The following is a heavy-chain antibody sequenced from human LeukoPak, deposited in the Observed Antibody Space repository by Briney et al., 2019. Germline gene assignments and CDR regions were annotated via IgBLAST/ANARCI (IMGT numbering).Heavy chain of an antibody. V-gene: IGHV3-74*01. CDR1: GFTFSSYW. CDR2: INSDGSST. D-gene: IGHD2-21*02. CDR3: AKARGDGYNDAFDM. J-gene: IGHJ3*02. Sequence: GGSLRLSCAASGFTFSSYWMHWVRQAPGKGLVWLSRINSDGSSTSYADSVKGRFTISGDNSKLYLQMNSLRDEDTAVYYCAKARGDGYNDAFDMWGQGTMVTVSS.